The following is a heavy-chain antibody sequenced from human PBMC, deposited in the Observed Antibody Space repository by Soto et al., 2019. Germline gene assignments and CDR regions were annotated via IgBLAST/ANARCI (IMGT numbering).Heavy chain of an antibody. CDR3: VRDFRGAVAGSEFDH. D-gene: IGHD6-19*01. Sequence: EVQLAESGGGLVLTGGSLRLSCAASGFSFVSYSMHWVRQVPGEGLAWVSRINGNADNSDYADSVKGRFTISRDNAMNRLYLQMDSLRADDTGVYYCVRDFRGAVAGSEFDHWGQGTLVTVSS. J-gene: IGHJ4*02. CDR2: INGNADNS. V-gene: IGHV3-74*01. CDR1: GFSFVSYS.